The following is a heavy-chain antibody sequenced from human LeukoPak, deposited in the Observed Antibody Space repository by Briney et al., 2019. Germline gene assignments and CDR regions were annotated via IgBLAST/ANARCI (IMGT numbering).Heavy chain of an antibody. J-gene: IGHJ4*02. D-gene: IGHD3-22*01. V-gene: IGHV4-59*01. Sequence: PSETLSLTCTVSGGSISSYYWSWIRQPPGKGLEWIGYIYYSGSTNYNPSLKSRDTISVDTSKNQFSLKLSSVTAADTAVYYCARAPRPYYYDSSGYYLDYWGQGTLVTVSS. CDR1: GGSISSYY. CDR2: IYYSGST. CDR3: ARAPRPYYYDSSGYYLDY.